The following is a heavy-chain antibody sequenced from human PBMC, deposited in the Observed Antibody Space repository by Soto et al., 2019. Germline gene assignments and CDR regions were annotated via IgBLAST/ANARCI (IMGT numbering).Heavy chain of an antibody. J-gene: IGHJ5*02. D-gene: IGHD6-13*01. CDR1: GGTFSSYA. V-gene: IGHV1-69*01. CDR3: AREGSQRLVRGDNWFDP. CDR2: IIPIFGTA. Sequence: QVQLVQSGAEVKKPGSSVKVSCKASGGTFSSYAISWVRQAPGQGLEWMGGIIPIFGTANYAQKFQGRVTITADESTSTAYMELSSLRSEDTAVYYCAREGSQRLVRGDNWFDPWGQGTLVTVSS.